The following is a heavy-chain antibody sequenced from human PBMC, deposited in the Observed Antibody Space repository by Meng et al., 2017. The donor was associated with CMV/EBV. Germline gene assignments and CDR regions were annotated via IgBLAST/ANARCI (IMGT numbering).Heavy chain of an antibody. V-gene: IGHV3-30*04. CDR1: GFTFSSYA. CDR2: ISYDGSNK. D-gene: IGHD5-24*01. Sequence: GESLRLSCAASGFTFSSYAMHWVRQAPGKGLEWVAVISYDGSNKYYADSVKGRFTISRDNSKNTLYLQMNSLRAEDTAVYYCARDKSRRDGYNYGYWGQGTLVTVSS. J-gene: IGHJ4*02. CDR3: ARDKSRRDGYNYGY.